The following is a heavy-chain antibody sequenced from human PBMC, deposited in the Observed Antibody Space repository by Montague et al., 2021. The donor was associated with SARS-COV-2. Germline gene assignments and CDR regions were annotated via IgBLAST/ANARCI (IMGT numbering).Heavy chain of an antibody. J-gene: IGHJ4*02. V-gene: IGHV4-61*01. Sequence: SETLSLTCTVSGGSVSSGSYYWSWIRQPPGKGLEWIGYIYYSGSTNYNPSLKSRVTISVDTSKNQFSLKLSSVTAADTAVYYCARDRGGGLGEVITAYYFDYWGQGTLVTVSS. CDR3: ARDRGGGLGEVITAYYFDY. CDR2: IYYSGST. CDR1: GGSVSSGSYY. D-gene: IGHD3-16*01.